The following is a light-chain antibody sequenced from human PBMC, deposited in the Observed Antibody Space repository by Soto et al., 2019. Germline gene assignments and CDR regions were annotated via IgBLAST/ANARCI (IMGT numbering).Light chain of an antibody. CDR2: GVS. Sequence: EIVLTQSPDTLSLSPGERATLSCRASQTVTSGYLAWYQQKPGQAPRLLMYGVSTGATGIPDRFSGSGSGTXFTLTXSXXXPXXXXXXXXXXXXXSSKTFGQGTRVEFK. CDR1: QTVTSGY. J-gene: IGKJ1*01. V-gene: IGKV3-20*01. CDR3: XXXXXSSKT.